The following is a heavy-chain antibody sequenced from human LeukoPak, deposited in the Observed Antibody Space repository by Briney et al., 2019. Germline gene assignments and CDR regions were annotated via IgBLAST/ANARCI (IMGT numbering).Heavy chain of an antibody. CDR3: ARHPSSSSRDRFDD. V-gene: IGHV5-51*01. J-gene: IGHJ4*02. Sequence: PGESLKISCKSSGYSFPTSWMGWVRQMPGKGLEWMGMIYPGDSDTRYSPSFQGQVTISADESISTAYLQWSSLKASDTAMYYCARHPSSSSRDRFDDWGQGTLVTVSS. CDR2: IYPGDSDT. CDR1: GYSFPTSW. D-gene: IGHD6-13*01.